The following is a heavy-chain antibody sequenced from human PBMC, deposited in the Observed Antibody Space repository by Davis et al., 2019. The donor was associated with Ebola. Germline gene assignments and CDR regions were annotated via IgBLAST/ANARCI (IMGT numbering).Heavy chain of an antibody. V-gene: IGHV4-61*01. J-gene: IGHJ6*03. CDR1: GGSVSSGSYY. CDR3: ARADMDYYYMDV. CDR2: IYYSGST. Sequence: PSETLSLTCTVSGGSVSSGSYYWSWIRQPPGKGLEWIGYIYYSGSTNYNPSLKSRVTISVDTSKNQFSLKLSSVTAADTAVYYCARADMDYYYMDVWGKGTTVTVSS. D-gene: IGHD2-15*01.